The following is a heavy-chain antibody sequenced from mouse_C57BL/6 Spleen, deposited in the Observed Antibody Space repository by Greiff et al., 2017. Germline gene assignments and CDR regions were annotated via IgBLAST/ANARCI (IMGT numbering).Heavy chain of an antibody. CDR2: ISSGSSTI. CDR3: ARMDDGYYAYWYFDV. D-gene: IGHD2-3*01. CDR1: GFTFSDYG. Sequence: EVKLVESGGGLVKPGGSLKLSCAASGFTFSDYGMHWVRQAPEKGLEWVAYISSGSSTIYYADTVKGRFTISRDNAKNTLFLQMTSLRSEDTAMYYCARMDDGYYAYWYFDVWGTGTTVTVSS. J-gene: IGHJ1*03. V-gene: IGHV5-17*01.